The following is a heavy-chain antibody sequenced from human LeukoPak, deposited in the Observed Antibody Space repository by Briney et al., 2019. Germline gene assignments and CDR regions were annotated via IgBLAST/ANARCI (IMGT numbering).Heavy chain of an antibody. V-gene: IGHV1-8*03. J-gene: IGHJ4*02. D-gene: IGHD6-6*01. Sequence: ASVKVSCKASGYTFTGYYMHWVRQAPGQGLEWMGWMNPNSGNTGYAQKFQGRVTITRNTSISTAYMELSSLRSEDTAVYYCARGVGIAARIDYWGQGTLVTVSS. CDR2: MNPNSGNT. CDR1: GYTFTGYY. CDR3: ARGVGIAARIDY.